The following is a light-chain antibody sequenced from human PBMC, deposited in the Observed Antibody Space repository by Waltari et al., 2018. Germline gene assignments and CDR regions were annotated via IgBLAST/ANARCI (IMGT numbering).Light chain of an antibody. Sequence: DIQMTQSPSSLSASVGDTVPITCRASHDVRSYLNWYQQKPGKAPKLLIYSASTLQNGVPSRFSGSGSGTRFTLTITSLQPDDVAIYHCQQSFTLWTFGQGTKVEIK. J-gene: IGKJ1*01. CDR2: SAS. CDR1: HDVRSY. CDR3: QQSFTLWT. V-gene: IGKV1-39*01.